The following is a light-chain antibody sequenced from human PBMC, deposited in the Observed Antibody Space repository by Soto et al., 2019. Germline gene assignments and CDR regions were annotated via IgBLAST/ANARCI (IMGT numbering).Light chain of an antibody. J-gene: IGKJ1*01. CDR2: WAS. V-gene: IGKV4-1*01. CDR1: QSVLQSADNKNR. CDR3: QHYNSYSEA. Sequence: DIVMTQSPDSLAVSLGERATINCKSSQSVLQSADNKNRLTWYQQKPGQPPRLLIYWASFRESGVPDRFSGSGSGTDFTLTISSLQPDDFATYYCQHYNSYSEAFGQGTKVELK.